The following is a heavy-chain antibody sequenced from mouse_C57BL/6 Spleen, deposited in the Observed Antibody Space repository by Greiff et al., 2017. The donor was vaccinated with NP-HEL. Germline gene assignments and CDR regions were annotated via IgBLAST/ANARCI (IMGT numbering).Heavy chain of an antibody. CDR2: IYPGSGST. J-gene: IGHJ4*01. V-gene: IGHV1-55*01. CDR1: GYPFTSYW. Sequence: QVQLQQPGAELVKPGASVKMSCKASGYPFTSYWITWVKQRPGQGLEWIGDIYPGSGSTNYNEKFKSKATLTVDTSSSTAYMQLSSLTSEDSAVYYCARREGLRQLLAMDYWGQGTSVTVSS. CDR3: ARREGLRQLLAMDY. D-gene: IGHD1-2*01.